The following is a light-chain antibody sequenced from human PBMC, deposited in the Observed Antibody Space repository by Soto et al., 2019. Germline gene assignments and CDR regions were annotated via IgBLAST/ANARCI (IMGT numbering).Light chain of an antibody. CDR3: LQYYNWPRT. Sequence: EIMLTQSPATLSLSPGERATLSSRASQSVSNNYLAWYQQKPGQPPRLLISGAATRATDIPARFSGSGSGTEFTLTISSLQSEDSAVYYCLQYYNWPRTFGQGTKVDI. J-gene: IGKJ1*01. CDR2: GAA. CDR1: QSVSNN. V-gene: IGKV3-15*01.